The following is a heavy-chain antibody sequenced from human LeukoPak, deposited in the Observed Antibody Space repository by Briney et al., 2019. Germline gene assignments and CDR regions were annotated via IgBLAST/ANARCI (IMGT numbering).Heavy chain of an antibody. D-gene: IGHD3-10*01. Sequence: PSETLSLTCTVSGGSISSYYWSWIRQPAGKGLEWIGRIYTSGSTNYNPSLKSRVTMSVDTSKNQFSLKLSSVTAADTAVYYCARDPYYGSGSYLESPWGQGTLVTVSS. CDR1: GGSISSYY. CDR2: IYTSGST. CDR3: ARDPYYGSGSYLESP. J-gene: IGHJ5*02. V-gene: IGHV4-4*07.